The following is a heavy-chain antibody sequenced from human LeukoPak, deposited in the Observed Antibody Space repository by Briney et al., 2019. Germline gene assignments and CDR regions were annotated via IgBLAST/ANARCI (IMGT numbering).Heavy chain of an antibody. CDR3: ARGIYGGKVDY. D-gene: IGHD4-23*01. Sequence: GGSLRLSCAASGFTFSSYSMNWVRQAPGKGLEWVSYISSSSSTIYYADSVKGRFTISRDNAKNSLYLQMNSLRAEDTAVYYCARGIYGGKVDYWGQGTLVTVSS. CDR1: GFTFSSYS. V-gene: IGHV3-48*04. CDR2: ISSSSSTI. J-gene: IGHJ4*02.